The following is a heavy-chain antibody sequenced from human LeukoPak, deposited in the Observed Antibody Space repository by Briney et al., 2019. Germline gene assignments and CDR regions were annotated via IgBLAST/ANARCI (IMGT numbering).Heavy chain of an antibody. J-gene: IGHJ4*02. CDR2: IIHSGST. CDR1: GGSLSNNY. Sequence: PSETLSLTCAVSGGSLSNNYWSWLRQPPGKGRDWVGEIIHSGSTNYNPSLKSRVTISVDTCMNQVSLKLHSVTAADTAVYYCARGRYDFWSGYYGFWGQGTLVTVSS. D-gene: IGHD3-3*01. CDR3: ARGRYDFWSGYYGF. V-gene: IGHV4-34*01.